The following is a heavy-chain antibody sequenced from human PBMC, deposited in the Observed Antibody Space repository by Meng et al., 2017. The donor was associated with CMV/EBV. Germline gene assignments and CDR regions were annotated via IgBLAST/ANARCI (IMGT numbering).Heavy chain of an antibody. Sequence: GESLKISCAASGFTVSSNYMSWVRQAPGKGLEWVANIKQDGSEKYYVDSVKGRFTISRDNAKNSLYLQMNSLRAEDTAVYYCARTPHDFWSGYYFDYWGQGTLVTVSS. J-gene: IGHJ4*02. CDR1: GFTVSSNY. CDR3: ARTPHDFWSGYYFDY. V-gene: IGHV3-7*03. D-gene: IGHD3-3*01. CDR2: IKQDGSEK.